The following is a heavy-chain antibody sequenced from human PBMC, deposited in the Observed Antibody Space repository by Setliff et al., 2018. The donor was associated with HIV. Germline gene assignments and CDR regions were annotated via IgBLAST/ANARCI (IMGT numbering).Heavy chain of an antibody. J-gene: IGHJ5*02. CDR3: AREKRYSYGSDWFDP. CDR1: SYSISSVHS. CDR2: MHHSGNT. V-gene: IGHV4-38-2*02. D-gene: IGHD5-18*01. Sequence: KTSETLSLTCDVSSYSISSVHSWGWIRQPPGKGLEWIGTMHHSGNTHCKPSLKGRVTVSLDTSKNQFSLKLSSVTAADTAVYYCAREKRYSYGSDWFDPWGQGTPVTVSS.